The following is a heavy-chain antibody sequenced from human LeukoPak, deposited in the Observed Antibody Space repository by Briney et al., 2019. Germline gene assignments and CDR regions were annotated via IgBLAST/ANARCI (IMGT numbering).Heavy chain of an antibody. Sequence: SETLSLTCTVSGGSISSGSYYWRWTRQPAGKGLELIGRSYTSGSTNYNPSIKSGVTISVDTSKNQFSLKLSSVTAADTAVYYCARDKLGYCSSTSCATRGFDYWGQGTLVTVSS. D-gene: IGHD2-2*01. V-gene: IGHV4-61*02. CDR1: GGSISSGSYY. CDR2: SYTSGST. J-gene: IGHJ4*02. CDR3: ARDKLGYCSSTSCATRGFDY.